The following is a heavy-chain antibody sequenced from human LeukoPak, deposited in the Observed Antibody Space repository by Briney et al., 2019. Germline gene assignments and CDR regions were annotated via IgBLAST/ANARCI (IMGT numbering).Heavy chain of an antibody. CDR1: GFTFSSYS. V-gene: IGHV3-21*04. Sequence: GGSLRLSCAASGFTFSSYSINWVRQAPGKGLEWVSSISISSSYIYYADSVKGRFTISRDNSKNTLYLQVNSLRAEDTAVYYCAKGGKWDVTPFDYWGQGTLVTVSS. D-gene: IGHD1-26*01. J-gene: IGHJ4*02. CDR3: AKGGKWDVTPFDY. CDR2: ISISSSYI.